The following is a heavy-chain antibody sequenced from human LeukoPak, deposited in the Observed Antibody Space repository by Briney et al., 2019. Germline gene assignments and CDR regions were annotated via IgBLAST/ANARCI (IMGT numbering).Heavy chain of an antibody. CDR2: IFPGDFDT. V-gene: IGHV5-51*01. J-gene: IGHJ4*02. Sequence: GVSLKISCKGSGYSFTSYWIGWVRPMPGKGLEWMGIIFPGDFDTRYSPTFQGHVTISADQSISAAYLQWSSLKASDTAMYYCARSDDADYYFDYWGQGTLVTVSS. D-gene: IGHD2-21*02. CDR3: ARSDDADYYFDY. CDR1: GYSFTSYW.